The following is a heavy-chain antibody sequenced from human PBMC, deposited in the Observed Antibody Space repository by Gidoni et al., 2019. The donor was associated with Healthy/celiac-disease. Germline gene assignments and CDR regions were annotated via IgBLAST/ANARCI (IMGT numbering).Heavy chain of an antibody. CDR2: IRWNSGSI. V-gene: IGHV3-9*01. D-gene: IGHD6-19*01. CDR1: GFTFDDYA. Sequence: EVQLVESGGGLVQPGRFLRLSCAASGFTFDDYAMHWVRQAPGKGLEWVSGIRWNSGSIGYADSVKGRFTISRDNAKNSLYLQMNSLRAEDTALYYCAKEGHSSGAFDYWGQGTLVTVSS. J-gene: IGHJ4*02. CDR3: AKEGHSSGAFDY.